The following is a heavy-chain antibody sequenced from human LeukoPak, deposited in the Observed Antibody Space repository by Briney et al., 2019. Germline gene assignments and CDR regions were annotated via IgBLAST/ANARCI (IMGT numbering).Heavy chain of an antibody. CDR2: ISSGSSYI. CDR3: ARDYDILTGYTRAFDI. CDR1: GITFSSYS. J-gene: IGHJ3*02. Sequence: GGSLRLSCAASGITFSSYSMNWVRQAPGKGLEWVSCISSGSSYIYYADSVKGRFTISRDNAKNSLYLQMNSLRAEDTAVYCCARDYDILTGYTRAFDIWGQGTVVTVSS. D-gene: IGHD3-9*01. V-gene: IGHV3-21*04.